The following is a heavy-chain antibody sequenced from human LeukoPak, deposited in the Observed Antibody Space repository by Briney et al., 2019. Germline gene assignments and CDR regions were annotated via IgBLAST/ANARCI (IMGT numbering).Heavy chain of an antibody. V-gene: IGHV4-34*01. CDR2: INHSGST. J-gene: IGHJ4*02. D-gene: IGHD6-19*01. CDR1: GGSFSGYY. Sequence: SETLSLTCAVYGGSFSGYYWSWIRQPPGKGLEWIGEINHSGSTNYNPSLKSRVTISVDTSKNQFSLKLSSVTAADTAVYYCARGGPPYSSLLYYFGYWGQGTLVTVSS. CDR3: ARGGPPYSSLLYYFGY.